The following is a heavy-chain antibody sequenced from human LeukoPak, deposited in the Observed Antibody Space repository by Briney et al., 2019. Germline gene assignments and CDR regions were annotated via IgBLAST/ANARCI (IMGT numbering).Heavy chain of an antibody. J-gene: IGHJ4*02. D-gene: IGHD3-22*01. Sequence: GGSLRLSCAASGFTFSNAWMSWVRQAPGKGLEWVSAISGSGGSTYYADSVKGRFTISRDNSKNTLYLQMNSLRAEDTAVYYCAKVGRYYDSSGYDSWGQGTLVTVSS. CDR3: AKVGRYYDSSGYDS. CDR1: GFTFSNAW. CDR2: ISGSGGST. V-gene: IGHV3-23*01.